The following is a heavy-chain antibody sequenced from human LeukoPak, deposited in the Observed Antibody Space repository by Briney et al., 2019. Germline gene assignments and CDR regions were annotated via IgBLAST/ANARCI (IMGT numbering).Heavy chain of an antibody. CDR3: ASSGSYRFDY. D-gene: IGHD1-26*01. V-gene: IGHV4-34*01. CDR2: INHSGST. CDR1: GGSFSGYY. Sequence: SETLSLTCAVYGGSFSGYYWSWIRQPPGKGLEWIGEINHSGSTNYNPSLKSRVTISVDTSKNQFSLKLSSVTAADTAVYYCASSGSYRFDYWGQGTLVTVSS. J-gene: IGHJ4*02.